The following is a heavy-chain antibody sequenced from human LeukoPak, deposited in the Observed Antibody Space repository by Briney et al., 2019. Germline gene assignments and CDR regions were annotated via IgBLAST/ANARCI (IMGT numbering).Heavy chain of an antibody. CDR3: AELGITMIGGV. CDR2: ISSSTITI. V-gene: IGHV3-48*01. CDR1: GFTFSSYS. J-gene: IGHJ6*04. D-gene: IGHD3-10*02. Sequence: GGSLRLSCAASGFTFSSYSMNWVRQAPGKGLEWVSYISSSTITIYYADSVKGRFTISRDNAKNSLYLQMNSLRAEDTAVYYCAELGITMIGGVWGKGTTVTISS.